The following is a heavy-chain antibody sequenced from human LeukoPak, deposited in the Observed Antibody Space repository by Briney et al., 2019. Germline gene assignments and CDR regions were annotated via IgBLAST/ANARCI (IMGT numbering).Heavy chain of an antibody. Sequence: GASVKVSCKASGYTFTSYGISWVRQAPGQGLEWMGWISAYNGNTNYAQKLRGRVTMTTDTSTSTAYMELRSLRSDDTAVYYCARESGYYYGSGSSTAYYYYGMDVWGKGTTVTVSS. D-gene: IGHD3-10*01. CDR2: ISAYNGNT. V-gene: IGHV1-18*04. CDR3: ARESGYYYGSGSSTAYYYYGMDV. J-gene: IGHJ6*04. CDR1: GYTFTSYG.